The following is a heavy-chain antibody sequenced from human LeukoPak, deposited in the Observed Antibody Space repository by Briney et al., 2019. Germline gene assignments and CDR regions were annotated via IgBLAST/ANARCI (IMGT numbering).Heavy chain of an antibody. CDR2: INPNSGGT. J-gene: IGHJ6*03. V-gene: IGHV1-2*02. D-gene: IGHD2-2*01. Sequence: GASVKVSCKASGYTFTGYYMHWVRQAPGQGLEWMGWINPNSGGTNYAQKFQGRVTMTRDTSISTAYMELSRLRSDDTAVYYCARVSVPAADYYYYYYMDVWGKGTTVTVSS. CDR3: ARVSVPAADYYYYYYMDV. CDR1: GYTFTGYY.